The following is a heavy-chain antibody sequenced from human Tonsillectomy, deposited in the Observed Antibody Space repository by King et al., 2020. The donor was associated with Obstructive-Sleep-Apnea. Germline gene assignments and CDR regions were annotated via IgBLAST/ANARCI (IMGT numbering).Heavy chain of an antibody. Sequence: VQLVQSGAEVKKPGASVKVSCKASGYTFTSYAMHWVRQAPGQRLEWMGWINAGYGNTKYSQKFQGRVTITRDTSAGPAYMELSSLRSEETAVYYCARAPYYDSSGYYYFDYWGQGTLVTVSS. V-gene: IGHV1-3*01. J-gene: IGHJ4*02. CDR1: GYTFTSYA. CDR3: ARAPYYDSSGYYYFDY. D-gene: IGHD3-22*01. CDR2: INAGYGNT.